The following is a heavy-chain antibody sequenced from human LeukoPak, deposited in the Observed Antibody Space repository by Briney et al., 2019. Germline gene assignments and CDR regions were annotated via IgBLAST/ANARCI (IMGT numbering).Heavy chain of an antibody. J-gene: IGHJ3*02. CDR2: IYTSGST. CDR3: ARLGVGDAFDI. D-gene: IGHD3-3*01. CDR1: GGSISSYY. V-gene: IGHV4-4*09. Sequence: SETLSLTCTVSGGSISSYYWSWIRQPPGKGLEWIGYIYTSGSTNYNPSLKSRATISVDTSKNQFSLKLSFVTAADTAVYYCARLGVGDAFDIWGQGTMATVSS.